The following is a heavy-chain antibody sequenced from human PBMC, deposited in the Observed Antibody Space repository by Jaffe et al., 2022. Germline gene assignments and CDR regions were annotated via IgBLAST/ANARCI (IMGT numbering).Heavy chain of an antibody. J-gene: IGHJ4*02. CDR3: ANPEYSSSSYFDY. CDR1: GFTFSSYA. CDR2: ISGSGGST. D-gene: IGHD6-6*01. Sequence: EVQLLESGGGLVQPGGSLRLSCAASGFTFSSYAMSWVRQAPGKGLEWVSAISGSGGSTYYADSVKGRFTISRDNSKNTLYLQMNSLRAEDTAVYYCANPEYSSSSYFDYWGQGTLVTVSS. V-gene: IGHV3-23*01.